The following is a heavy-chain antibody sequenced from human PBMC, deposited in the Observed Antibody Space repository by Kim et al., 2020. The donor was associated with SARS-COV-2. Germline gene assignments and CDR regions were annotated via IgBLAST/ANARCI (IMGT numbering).Heavy chain of an antibody. CDR3: ARHGRYYDSSGYPRNDAFEI. D-gene: IGHD3-22*01. V-gene: IGHV5-10-1*01. CDR1: GYSFSSYW. J-gene: IGHJ3*02. Sequence: GESLKISCKGSGYSFSSYWISWVRQMPGKGLEWMVRIDPGDSYTNYSPSFQGHVTISADKSISTAYLQWSSLKASDTAMYYCARHGRYYDSSGYPRNDAFEICGQGTMVTVSS. CDR2: IDPGDSYT.